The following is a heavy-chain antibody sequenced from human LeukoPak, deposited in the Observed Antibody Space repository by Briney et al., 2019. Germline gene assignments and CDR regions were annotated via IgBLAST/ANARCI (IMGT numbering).Heavy chain of an antibody. D-gene: IGHD6-13*01. V-gene: IGHV3-21*01. J-gene: IGHJ3*02. Sequence: PGGSLRLSFAASGFTFSSYSMNWVRQTPGKGLEWVSSISSSSSHIYYADSVKGRFTISRDNAKNSLYLQMNSLRAEDTAVYYCARDSSSWDDAFDIWGQGTMVTVSS. CDR1: GFTFSSYS. CDR2: ISSSSSHI. CDR3: ARDSSSWDDAFDI.